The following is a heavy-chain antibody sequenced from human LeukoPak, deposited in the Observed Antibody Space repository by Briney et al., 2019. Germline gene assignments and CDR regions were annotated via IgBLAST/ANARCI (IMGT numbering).Heavy chain of an antibody. CDR2: IIPIFDIA. CDR1: GGTFSSYA. V-gene: IGHV1-69*17. D-gene: IGHD3-10*01. J-gene: IGHJ4*02. CDR3: ARDPPSFYYGSGSYYQYYFDY. Sequence: ASVKVSCKASGGTFSSYAFTWVRQAPGQGLEWMGGIIPIFDIANYAQNFQGRVTMTRDMSTSTVYMELSSLRSEDTAVYYCARDPPSFYYGSGSYYQYYFDYWGQGTLVTVSS.